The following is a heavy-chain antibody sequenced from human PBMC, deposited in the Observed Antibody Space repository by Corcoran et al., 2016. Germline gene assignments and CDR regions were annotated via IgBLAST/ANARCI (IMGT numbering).Heavy chain of an antibody. CDR2: RKEDGSQQ. J-gene: IGHJ6*02. D-gene: IGHD4-17*01. V-gene: IGHV3-7*01. CDR3: ARGWVRWRMGV. Sequence: EVQLVESGGGLVQPGGSLRLSCAASGFTFSNYWMNWVRQAPGKGLDWLANRKEDGSQQYYVDSVMGRFTISRDNAKNSLFLQMNSLRAEDTAVYYCARGWVRWRMGVWGQGTTVTVS. CDR1: GFTFSNYW.